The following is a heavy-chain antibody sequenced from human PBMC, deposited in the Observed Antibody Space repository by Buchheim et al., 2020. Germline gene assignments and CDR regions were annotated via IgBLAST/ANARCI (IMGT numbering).Heavy chain of an antibody. CDR1: EYSFTSYW. CDR2: INPGDSDT. CDR3: ARVARITAWGMDV. Sequence: EMQLVQSGAEVKKPGESLKISCKASEYSFTSYWIAWVRQTPGKGLEWMGLINPGDSDTRYSPSFRGQVTIPADKSITTAYPQWSSLKASDTAMYYCARVARITAWGMDVWGQGTT. V-gene: IGHV5-51*01. J-gene: IGHJ6*02. D-gene: IGHD5-24*01.